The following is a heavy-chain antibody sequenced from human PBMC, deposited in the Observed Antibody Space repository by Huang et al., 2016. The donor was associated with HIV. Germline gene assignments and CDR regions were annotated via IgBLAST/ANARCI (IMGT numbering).Heavy chain of an antibody. V-gene: IGHV1-2*02. CDR2: INHHSGGT. Sequence: QVQLVQSDAEVKRPGASVRVSCKTSGYNFIDYYMQWVRQAPGQGLEWMGWINHHSGGTDYAQKFQDRVTMTRDTSINTTYMELNRLTSDDTAVYYCARGGSYHDEYFQHWGQGTLVTVSS. CDR3: ARGGSYHDEYFQH. D-gene: IGHD1-26*01. CDR1: GYNFIDYY. J-gene: IGHJ1*01.